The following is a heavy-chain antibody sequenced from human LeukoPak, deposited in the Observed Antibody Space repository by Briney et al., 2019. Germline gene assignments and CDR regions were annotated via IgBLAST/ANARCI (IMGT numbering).Heavy chain of an antibody. CDR2: IKQDGSEK. V-gene: IGHV3-7*01. CDR1: GFTFSSYL. D-gene: IGHD3-10*01. J-gene: IGHJ4*02. Sequence: GGSLRLSCVASGFTFSSYLMSWVRQAPGKGLEWVANIKQDGSEKYYLDSVKGRFTISRDNAKNSLYLQMNSLRAEDTAVYYCARRGDLFDYWGQGTLVTVSS. CDR3: ARRGDLFDY.